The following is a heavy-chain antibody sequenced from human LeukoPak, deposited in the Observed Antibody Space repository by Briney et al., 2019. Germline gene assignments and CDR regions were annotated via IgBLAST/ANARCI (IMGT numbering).Heavy chain of an antibody. V-gene: IGHV3-48*03. J-gene: IGHJ4*02. D-gene: IGHD3-10*01. CDR2: ISSSGSTI. CDR1: GFTFSSYE. CDR3: AKEVAGYYGSGSYYFDY. Sequence: TGGSLRLSCTASGFTFSSYEISWVRQAPGKGLEWVSYISSSGSTIYYADSVKGRFTISRDNAKNSLYLQMNSLRAEDTAVYYCAKEVAGYYGSGSYYFDYWGQGTLVTVSS.